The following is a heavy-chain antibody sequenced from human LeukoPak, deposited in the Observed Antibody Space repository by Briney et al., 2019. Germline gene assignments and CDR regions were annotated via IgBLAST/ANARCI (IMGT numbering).Heavy chain of an antibody. CDR2: ISFVGSNT. CDR1: GFTFSSYG. J-gene: IGHJ4*02. CDR3: AKDPASNYYASGSYYPY. Sequence: GGSLRLSCAASGFTFSSYGMHWVRQAPGRGLEWVAVISFVGSNTYYADSVKGRFTTSRDNSKNTLYLQMNSLRAEDTAVYYCAKDPASNYYASGSYYPYWGQGTLVTVSS. V-gene: IGHV3-30*18. D-gene: IGHD3-10*01.